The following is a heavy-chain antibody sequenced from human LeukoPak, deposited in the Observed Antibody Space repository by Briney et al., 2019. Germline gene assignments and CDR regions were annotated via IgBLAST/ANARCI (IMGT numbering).Heavy chain of an antibody. CDR2: IIPIFGTA. V-gene: IGHV1-69*13. CDR1: GGTFSSYA. CDR3: ARGRDGYNRDYYYYGMDV. Sequence: GASVKVSCKASGGTFSSYAISWVRQAPGQGLEWMGGIIPIFGTANYAQKFQGRVTITADESTSTAYMELSSLRSEDTAVYYCARGRDGYNRDYYYYGMDVWGQGTTVTVSS. D-gene: IGHD5-24*01. J-gene: IGHJ6*02.